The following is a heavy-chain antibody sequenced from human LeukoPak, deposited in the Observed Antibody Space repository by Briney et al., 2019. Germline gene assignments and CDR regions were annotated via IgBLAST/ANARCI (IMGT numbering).Heavy chain of an antibody. J-gene: IGHJ4*02. D-gene: IGHD2-21*01. Sequence: GGSLRLSCAASEFSVGSNYMTWVRQAPGKGLEWVSAISGSGDSYYADSVKGRFTISRDNSKNTLYLQMNSLRAEDMAVYYCAKAPVTTCSGAYCYPFDYWGQGTLVTVSS. CDR2: ISGSGDS. CDR3: AKAPVTTCSGAYCYPFDY. CDR1: EFSVGSNY. V-gene: IGHV3-23*01.